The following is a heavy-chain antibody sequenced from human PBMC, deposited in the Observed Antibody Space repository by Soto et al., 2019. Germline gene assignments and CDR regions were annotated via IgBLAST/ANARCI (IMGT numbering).Heavy chain of an antibody. CDR1: GFSLSTTTVG. CDR3: AHTLFNCTGDNSCYSSLDY. Sequence: QITLKESGPTLVKPTQTVTLTCTFSGFSLSTTTVGVGWFRQTPGKALEWIALIYWDDDRRYSPSLKSRLTITKDTPKNQVVLTMTNMDPVYTATYFCAHTLFNCTGDNSCYSSLDYWGQGTLVTVSS. CDR2: IYWDDDR. V-gene: IGHV2-5*02. D-gene: IGHD2-8*02. J-gene: IGHJ4*02.